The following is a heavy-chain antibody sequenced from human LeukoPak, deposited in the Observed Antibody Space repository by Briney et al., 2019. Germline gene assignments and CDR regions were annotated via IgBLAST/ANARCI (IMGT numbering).Heavy chain of an antibody. D-gene: IGHD1-1*01. J-gene: IGHJ4*02. CDR3: AKDMERGGTWTHFDY. V-gene: IGHV3-23*01. CDR2: ISGSGGST. CDR1: GFTFTSYA. Sequence: GGSLRLSCAASGFTFTSYAMSWVHHAPGKGLEWVSAISGSGGSTYYADSVKGRFTISRDNSKNTLYLQMNSLRAEDTAVYYCAKDMERGGTWTHFDYWGQGTLVTVSS.